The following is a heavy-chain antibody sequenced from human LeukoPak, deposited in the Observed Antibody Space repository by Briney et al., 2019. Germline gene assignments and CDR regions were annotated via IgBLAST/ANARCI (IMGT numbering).Heavy chain of an antibody. D-gene: IGHD2-2*01. Sequence: GGSLRLSCAASGFTFSSYWMSWVRQAPGKGLEWVANIKQDGSEKYYVDAVKGRFTISRDNAKNSLYLQMNSLRAEDTAVYYCARDSRYYYYYYMDVWGKGTTVTVSS. J-gene: IGHJ6*03. V-gene: IGHV3-7*01. CDR3: ARDSRYYYYYYMDV. CDR2: IKQDGSEK. CDR1: GFTFSSYW.